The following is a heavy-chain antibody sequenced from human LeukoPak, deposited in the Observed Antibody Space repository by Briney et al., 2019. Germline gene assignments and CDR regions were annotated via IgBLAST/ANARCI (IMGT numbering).Heavy chain of an antibody. V-gene: IGHV3-21*01. J-gene: IGHJ4*02. CDR3: ARDLSQGGFYGDYDDY. D-gene: IGHD4-17*01. CDR1: GFTFSSYS. CDR2: ISGSSSYI. Sequence: PGGSLRLSCAASGFTFSSYSMNWVRQAPGKGLEWVSSISGSSSYIYYADSVKGRFTISRDNAKNSLYLQMNSLRAEDTAVYYCARDLSQGGFYGDYDDYWGQGTLVTVSS.